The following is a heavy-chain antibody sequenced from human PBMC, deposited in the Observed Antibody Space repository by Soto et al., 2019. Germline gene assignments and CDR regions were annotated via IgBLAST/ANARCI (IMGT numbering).Heavy chain of an antibody. CDR3: ARGPGYYFDY. J-gene: IGHJ4*02. Sequence: QPGGSLRLSCAASGFTFSSYAMHWFRQAPGKGLEYVSAISSNGGSTYYANSVKGRFTISRDNSKNTLYLQMGSLRAEDMAVYYCARGPGYYFDYRGQGTLVTVSS. V-gene: IGHV3-64*01. CDR1: GFTFSSYA. CDR2: ISSNGGST.